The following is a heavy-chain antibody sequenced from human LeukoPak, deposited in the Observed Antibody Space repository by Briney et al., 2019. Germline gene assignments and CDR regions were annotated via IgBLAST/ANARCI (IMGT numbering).Heavy chain of an antibody. J-gene: IGHJ6*02. CDR3: AREIIVVVPAAMPIYYYYGMDV. Sequence: PSETLSLTCTVSGGSISSYYWSWIRQPPGKGLEWIGYIYYSGSTSYNPSLKSRVTISVDTSKNQFSLKLSSVTAADTAVYYCAREIIVVVPAAMPIYYYYGMDVWGQGTTVTVSS. V-gene: IGHV4-59*01. CDR2: IYYSGST. CDR1: GGSISSYY. D-gene: IGHD2-2*01.